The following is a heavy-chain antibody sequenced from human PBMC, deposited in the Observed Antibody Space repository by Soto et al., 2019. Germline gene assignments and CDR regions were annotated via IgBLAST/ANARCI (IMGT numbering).Heavy chain of an antibody. Sequence: SLRLSCAASGFTVSNNDMTWVRQAPGKGLEWVSVIYTGGSAYYADSVTGRFTISRDNSKNTVYLQLNSLRAEDTAVYYCARDRARQELDYWGQGIQVTV. J-gene: IGHJ4*02. CDR3: ARDRARQELDY. CDR1: GFTVSNND. D-gene: IGHD1-1*01. V-gene: IGHV3-66*01. CDR2: IYTGGSA.